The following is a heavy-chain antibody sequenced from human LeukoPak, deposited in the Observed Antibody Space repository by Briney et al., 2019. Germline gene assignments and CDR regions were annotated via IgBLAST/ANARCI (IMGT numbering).Heavy chain of an antibody. CDR2: ISTAGDP. V-gene: IGHV3-13*05. J-gene: IGHJ3*02. Sequence: PGGSLRLSCAASGFTFSSYDMHWVRQDKGKGQEWVSTISTAGDPYYLGSVKGRFTISRENAKNSFYLQMNSLRAGDTAVYYCAGQARPGSAEGAFDIWGQGTMVTVSS. CDR1: GFTFSSYD. D-gene: IGHD2-2*01. CDR3: AGQARPGSAEGAFDI.